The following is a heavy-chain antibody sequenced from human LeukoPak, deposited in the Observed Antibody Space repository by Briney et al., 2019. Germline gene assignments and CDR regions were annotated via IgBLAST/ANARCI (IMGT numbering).Heavy chain of an antibody. CDR3: ARDSTYWYDSGSSGPHYFDS. D-gene: IGHD3-10*01. V-gene: IGHV3-30*01. J-gene: IGHJ4*02. Sequence: GGSLRLSCAASGFIFSNYAMHWVRQAPGKGLEWVALISSDGSKTYHADSVKGRFSISRDNSKNTLYLQLNSLRAEDTSVYYCARDSTYWYDSGSSGPHYFDSWGQGTLVTVYS. CDR2: ISSDGSKT. CDR1: GFIFSNYA.